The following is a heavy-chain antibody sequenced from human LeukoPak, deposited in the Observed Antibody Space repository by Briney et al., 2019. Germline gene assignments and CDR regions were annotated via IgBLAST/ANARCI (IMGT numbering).Heavy chain of an antibody. Sequence: GGSPRLSCAASGFTFSTYNMNWVRQAPGKGLEWVSFISSSYIYYADSVKGRFTISRDNAKNSLYLQMNSLRAEDTAVYYCARGLSEDSTSWRKYGMDVWGQGTTVTVSS. CDR1: GFTFSTYN. CDR2: ISSSYI. V-gene: IGHV3-21*01. J-gene: IGHJ6*02. CDR3: ARGLSEDSTSWRKYGMDV. D-gene: IGHD2-2*01.